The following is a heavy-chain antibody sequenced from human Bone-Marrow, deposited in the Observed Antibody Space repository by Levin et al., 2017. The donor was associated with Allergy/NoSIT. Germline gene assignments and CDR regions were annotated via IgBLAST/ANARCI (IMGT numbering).Heavy chain of an antibody. Sequence: GGSLRLSCAASGFAFSSYGMHWVRQAPGKGLEWVATISSDGSTTHYADSVKGRLSISRDNSKNTLYLQMNSLRAEDTALYYCAKKSSGTYFVPPDSWGQGTLVTVSS. V-gene: IGHV3-30*18. J-gene: IGHJ4*02. CDR1: GFAFSSYG. CDR2: ISSDGSTT. D-gene: IGHD3-10*01. CDR3: AKKSSGTYFVPPDS.